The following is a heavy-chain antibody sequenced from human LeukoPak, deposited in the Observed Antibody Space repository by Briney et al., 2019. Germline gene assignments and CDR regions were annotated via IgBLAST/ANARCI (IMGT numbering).Heavy chain of an antibody. D-gene: IGHD6-13*01. Sequence: GGSLRLSCAASEFTFSNYGMHWVRQAPGKGLEWVAVISFDESNRYYADSVKGRFTLSRDNSKNTLYLQMNSLRVEDTAMYYCAKGGGTGYSSSWYSNWGQGTLVTVSS. CDR3: AKGGGTGYSSSWYSN. CDR2: ISFDESNR. J-gene: IGHJ4*02. V-gene: IGHV3-30*18. CDR1: EFTFSNYG.